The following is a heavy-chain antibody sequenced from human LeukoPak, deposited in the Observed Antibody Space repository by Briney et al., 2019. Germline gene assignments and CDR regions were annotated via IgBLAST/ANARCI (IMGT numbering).Heavy chain of an antibody. J-gene: IGHJ4*02. CDR3: ARQNTPHGNFDY. D-gene: IGHD1-26*01. Sequence: GGSLRLSCAASGFTLSSYAMHWVRQPAGKGLEWVSAIGTAGDTFYPGSVKGRFTISRENAKKSLFLQMNSLRAEDTAVYYCARQNTPHGNFDYWGQGALVTVSS. CDR1: GFTLSSYA. CDR2: IGTAGDT. V-gene: IGHV3-13*01.